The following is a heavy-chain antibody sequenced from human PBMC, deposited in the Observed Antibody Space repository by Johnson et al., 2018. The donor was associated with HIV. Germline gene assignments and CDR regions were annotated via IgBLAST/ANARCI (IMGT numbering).Heavy chain of an antibody. Sequence: VQLVESGGALVQPGGSLRLSCEVSGFTISTFWMHWVRQVPGKGLMWVSRISGDGSSSSYADSVKGRITVSRDISKNTLYLQMNSLRAEDTAVYYCALSHASDIWGQGTMVTVSS. CDR3: ALSHASDI. D-gene: IGHD3-16*02. CDR2: ISGDGSSS. CDR1: GFTISTFW. J-gene: IGHJ3*02. V-gene: IGHV3-74*02.